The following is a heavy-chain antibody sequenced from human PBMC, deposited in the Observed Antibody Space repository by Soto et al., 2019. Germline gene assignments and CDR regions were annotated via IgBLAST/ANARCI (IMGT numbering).Heavy chain of an antibody. CDR3: ARVPGRL. CDR1: GFSVSHNY. Sequence: QLVETGGGLIQPGTSLTLSCAASGFSVSHNYMTWVRQAPGKGLEWVSFVYSGGATFYADSVKGRFILSRDDSQNTMYLQMNNLRAEDTAVYYCARVPGRLWGRGTLVTVAS. V-gene: IGHV3-53*02. CDR2: VYSGGAT. J-gene: IGHJ4*02. D-gene: IGHD3-10*01.